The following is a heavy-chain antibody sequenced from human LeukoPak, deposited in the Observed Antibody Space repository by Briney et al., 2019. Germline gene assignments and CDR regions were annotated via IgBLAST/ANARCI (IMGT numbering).Heavy chain of an antibody. Sequence: PSETLSLTCSVSGVSITNDRWTWIRQAPGKGLEWIGYMSDSGQTNYNPSLRSRATVSVDASKSQCSLRLTSVTSADTAVYYCARIAGYFDSGGSYYWGFFDYWGQGSLVTVSS. CDR2: MSDSGQT. D-gene: IGHD3-22*01. V-gene: IGHV4-59*01. J-gene: IGHJ4*02. CDR1: GVSITNDR. CDR3: ARIAGYFDSGGSYYWGFFDY.